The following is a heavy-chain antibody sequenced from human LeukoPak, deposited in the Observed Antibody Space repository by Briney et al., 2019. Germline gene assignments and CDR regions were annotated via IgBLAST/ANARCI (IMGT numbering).Heavy chain of an antibody. CDR2: IHEDGSDE. D-gene: IGHD1-14*01. CDR1: GFTFSIYW. CDR3: VRTLRLGTPWAFDI. J-gene: IGHJ3*02. V-gene: IGHV3-7*05. Sequence: GGSLRLSCVVSGFTFSIYWMNWVRQAPGKGLEWVANIHEDGSDEYYVDSVKGRFTISRDNTKNSLYLQMNSLRAEDTALYYFVRTLRLGTPWAFDIWGRGTMVTVSS.